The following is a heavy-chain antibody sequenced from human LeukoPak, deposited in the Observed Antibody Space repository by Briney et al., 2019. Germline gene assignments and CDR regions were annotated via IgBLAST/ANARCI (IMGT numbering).Heavy chain of an antibody. D-gene: IGHD4-17*01. CDR3: AKASYGDYAFDY. CDR1: GFTFTTYA. Sequence: GGSLRLSCAASGFTFTTYAVSWVRQAPGKGLEWVSAISGGGGSTYCADSVKGRFTISRDNSKKTLFLQINSLRAEDTAVYYCAKASYGDYAFDYWGQGTLVTVSS. V-gene: IGHV3-23*01. CDR2: ISGGGGST. J-gene: IGHJ4*02.